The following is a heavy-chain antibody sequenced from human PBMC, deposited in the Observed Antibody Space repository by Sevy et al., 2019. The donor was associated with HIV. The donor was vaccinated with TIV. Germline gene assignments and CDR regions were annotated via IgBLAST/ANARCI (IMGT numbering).Heavy chain of an antibody. CDR3: ARTVTTHYYYGMDV. D-gene: IGHD4-17*01. CDR1: GFIFSSYY. J-gene: IGHJ6*02. CDR2: ISFDGDNK. Sequence: GGSLRPYCAASGFIFSSYYFHWVRQAPGKGLEWVAFISFDGDNKYYADSVKGRFTISRDNSKTTLYLEMNGLTTEDTAVYYCARTVTTHYYYGMDVWGQGTAVTVSS. V-gene: IGHV3-30*04.